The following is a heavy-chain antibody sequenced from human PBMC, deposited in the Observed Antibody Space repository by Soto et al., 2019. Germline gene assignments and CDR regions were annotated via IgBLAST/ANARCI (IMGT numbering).Heavy chain of an antibody. J-gene: IGHJ2*01. CDR2: IYHSGST. CDR3: AFFFQAEDGIRDERSVSAFLLNRSSDL. D-gene: IGHD2-15*01. V-gene: IGHV4-4*02. Sequence: PGKGLEWIGEIYHSGSTNYHPSLKSRVTISVDKSKDQFSLKLSSVTAADTAVYYCAFFFQAEDGIRDERSVSAFLLNRSSDL.